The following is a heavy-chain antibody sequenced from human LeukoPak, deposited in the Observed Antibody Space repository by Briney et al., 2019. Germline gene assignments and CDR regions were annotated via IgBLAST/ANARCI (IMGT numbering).Heavy chain of an antibody. CDR2: LDPGDSSA. V-gene: IGHV5-10-1*01. D-gene: IGHD7-27*01. J-gene: IGHJ4*02. CDR1: GYTFSSFW. CDR3: ARLSGDPFDY. Sequence: GESLKISCKASGYTFSSFWISWVRQMPGKGLEWMGRLDPGDSSAYYSPSFQGHVTISADKSISTAYLQWSSLKASDTAMYYCARLSGDPFDYWGQGTLVTVSS.